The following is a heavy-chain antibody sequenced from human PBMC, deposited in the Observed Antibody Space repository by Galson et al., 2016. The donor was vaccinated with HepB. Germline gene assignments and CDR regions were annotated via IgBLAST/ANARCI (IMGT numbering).Heavy chain of an antibody. CDR3: AKIYYYDSSGAGPSDS. J-gene: IGHJ5*01. Sequence: CAISGDSVSSNSAGWYWIRQSPSRGLEWLGRTYYRSKWHFDYVESVKSRITINPDTAKNQFSLHLNSVTPEDTAVYYCAKIYYYDSSGAGPSDSWGQGTLVTVSS. CDR1: GDSVSSNSAG. CDR2: TYYRSKWHF. D-gene: IGHD3-22*01. V-gene: IGHV6-1*01.